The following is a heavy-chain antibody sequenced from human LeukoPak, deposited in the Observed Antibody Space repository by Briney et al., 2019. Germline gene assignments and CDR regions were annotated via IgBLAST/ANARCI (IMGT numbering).Heavy chain of an antibody. Sequence: SETLSLTCAVSGGSISSSNWWSWVRQPPGKGLEWIGEIYHSGSTNYNPSLKSRVTISVDKSKNQFSLKLSFVTAADTAVYYCARAASYYYYYGMDVWGQGTTVTVSS. J-gene: IGHJ6*02. CDR2: IYHSGST. CDR1: GGSISSSNW. CDR3: ARAASYYYYYGMDV. V-gene: IGHV4-4*02.